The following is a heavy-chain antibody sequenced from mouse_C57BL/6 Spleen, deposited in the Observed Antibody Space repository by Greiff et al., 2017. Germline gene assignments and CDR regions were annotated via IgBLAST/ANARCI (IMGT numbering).Heavy chain of an antibody. V-gene: IGHV1-80*01. CDR3: ARWDGSSSYYFDD. CDR2: IYPGDGDT. D-gene: IGHD1-1*01. CDR1: GYAFSSYW. J-gene: IGHJ2*01. Sequence: QVQLKQSGAELVKPGASVKISCKASGYAFSSYWMNWVKQRPGKGLEWIGQIYPGDGDTNYNGKFKGKATLTADKSSSTAYMQLSSLTSEDSAVYFCARWDGSSSYYFDDWGQGTTLTVSS.